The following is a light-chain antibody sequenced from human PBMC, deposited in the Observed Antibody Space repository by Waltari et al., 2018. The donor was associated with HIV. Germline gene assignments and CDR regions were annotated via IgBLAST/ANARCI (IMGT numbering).Light chain of an antibody. V-gene: IGLV4-69*01. CDR3: QTWGAGIQV. J-gene: IGLJ2*01. CDR1: SGHSTYA. Sequence: QLVLTQSPSASASLGAPVKLTCSLSSGHSTYAIAWHLQQPTKGPRFLMKVNSDGSHNKRDEIPDRFSGSSSGTERYLTISSLQYDDEADYYCQTWGAGIQVFGGGTKLTVL. CDR2: VNSDGSH.